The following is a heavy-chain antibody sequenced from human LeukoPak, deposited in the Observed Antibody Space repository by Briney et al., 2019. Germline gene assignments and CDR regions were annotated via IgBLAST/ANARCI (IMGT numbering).Heavy chain of an antibody. CDR1: GGSISSYY. J-gene: IGHJ4*02. D-gene: IGHD2-2*01. CDR2: IYYSGST. Sequence: SETLSLTCTVSGGSISSYYWSWIRQPPGKGLEWIGYIYYSGSTNYNPSLKSRVSISVDTSKNQFSLKLSSVTAADTAVYYCARQLGYCSSTSCFHFDYWGQGTLVTVSS. CDR3: ARQLGYCSSTSCFHFDY. V-gene: IGHV4-59*08.